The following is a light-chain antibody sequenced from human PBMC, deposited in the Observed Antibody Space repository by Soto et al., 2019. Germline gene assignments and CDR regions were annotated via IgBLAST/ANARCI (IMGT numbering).Light chain of an antibody. Sequence: EILITQSPATLSVSPGERATLSCRASPSVSSTFAWYQQKPGQAPRLLIYGASTRATGIPARFSGSGSGTEFTLTISSLQSEDFAVYYCQQYNNWPLTFGGGTKVDIK. CDR2: GAS. J-gene: IGKJ4*01. CDR3: QQYNNWPLT. CDR1: PSVSST. V-gene: IGKV3-15*01.